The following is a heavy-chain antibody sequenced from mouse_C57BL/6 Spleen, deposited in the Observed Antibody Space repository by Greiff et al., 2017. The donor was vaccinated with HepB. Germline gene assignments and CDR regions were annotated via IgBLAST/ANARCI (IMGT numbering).Heavy chain of an antibody. CDR1: GYTFTSYW. J-gene: IGHJ2*01. D-gene: IGHD6-2*01. Sequence: QVQLQQPGAELVKPGASVKLSCKASGYTFTSYWMHWVKQRPGQGLEWIGMIHPNSGSTNYNEKFKSKATLTVDKSSSTAYMQLSSLTSEDPAVYYCARSFSDFHFDYWGQGTTLTVSS. CDR2: IHPNSGST. V-gene: IGHV1-64*01. CDR3: ARSFSDFHFDY.